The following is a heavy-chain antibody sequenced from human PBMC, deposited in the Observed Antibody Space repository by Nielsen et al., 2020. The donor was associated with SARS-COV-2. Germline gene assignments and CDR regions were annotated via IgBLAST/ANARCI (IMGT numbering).Heavy chain of an antibody. CDR2: TSTHESTI. CDR1: GFSLINYE. D-gene: IGHD2/OR15-2a*01. V-gene: IGHV3-48*03. J-gene: IGHJ4*02. CDR3: VRVRDDGYYFDTGPFDY. Sequence: GESLKISCAASGFSLINYEMNWVRQAPGKGLEWLSYTSTHESTIYYADSVKGRFTISRDNARDTLFLQMNSLSAEDTAVYYCVRVRDDGYYFDTGPFDYWGQGALVTVSS.